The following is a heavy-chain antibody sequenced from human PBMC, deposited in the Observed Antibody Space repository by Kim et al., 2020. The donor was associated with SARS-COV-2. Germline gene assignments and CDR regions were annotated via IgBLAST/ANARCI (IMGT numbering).Heavy chain of an antibody. CDR2: DKT. Sequence: DKTYYVESVKGRLTISRDNSKNTLYLQMSSLRVEDTAVYYCATHLTAAGVVWGQGTLVTVSS. D-gene: IGHD6-13*01. V-gene: IGHV3-66*01. J-gene: IGHJ4*02. CDR3: ATHLTAAGVV.